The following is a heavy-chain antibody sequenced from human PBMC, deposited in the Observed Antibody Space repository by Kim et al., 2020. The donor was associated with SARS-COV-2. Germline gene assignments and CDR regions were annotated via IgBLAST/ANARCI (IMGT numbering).Heavy chain of an antibody. Sequence: GSLRLSCAASGFTFSSYGMHWVRQAPGKGLEWVAVISYDGSNKYYADSVKGRFTISRDNSKNTLYLQMNSLRAEDTAVYYCAKDLDFGYFDLWGRGTLVTVSS. J-gene: IGHJ2*01. V-gene: IGHV3-30*18. CDR3: AKDLDFGYFDL. D-gene: IGHD3-3*01. CDR2: ISYDGSNK. CDR1: GFTFSSYG.